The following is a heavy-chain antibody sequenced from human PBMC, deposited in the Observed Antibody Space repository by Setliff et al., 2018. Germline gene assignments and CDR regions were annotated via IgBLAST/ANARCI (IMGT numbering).Heavy chain of an antibody. V-gene: IGHV3-23*01. Sequence: GGSLRLSCAASGFSFSSYAMSWVRQAPGKGLEWVSTIIGSGISTYYADSVQGRVTISRDNHKNTLHLQMNSLRVEDTAIYYCAKSPHDFWSGRVFFDYWGQGRLVTVSS. CDR3: AKSPHDFWSGRVFFDY. CDR1: GFSFSSYA. D-gene: IGHD3-3*01. CDR2: IIGSGIST. J-gene: IGHJ4*01.